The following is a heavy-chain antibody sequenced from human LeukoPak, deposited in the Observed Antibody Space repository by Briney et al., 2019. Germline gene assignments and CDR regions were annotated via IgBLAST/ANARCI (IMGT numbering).Heavy chain of an antibody. V-gene: IGHV4-34*01. J-gene: IGHJ6*03. CDR1: GESFRGYY. CDR3: ARAVSLYYNYYMVV. CDR2: VTHSGST. Sequence: SETPSLTCAVYGESFRGYYWSWIRQPPGKGLEWIGEVTHSGSTNYSPSLKGRVTISVDTSKNKFSLWLSSVSAANTAVYYCARAVSLYYNYYMVVWGKGTTVTVSS. D-gene: IGHD3-22*01.